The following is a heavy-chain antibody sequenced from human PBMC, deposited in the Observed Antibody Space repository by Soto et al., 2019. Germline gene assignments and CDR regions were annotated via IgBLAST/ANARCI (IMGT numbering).Heavy chain of an antibody. Sequence: LVESGGGVVQPGESLRLSCAASGFTFENYVMHWVRQVPGKGLDWVSLISSDGTKTFYADSVKGRFTISSDNSGDNLYLQMNNLRPDDTALYYCARDLLEDYCTQKVPKYYFDSWGQGTMVTVSS. J-gene: IGHJ4*02. CDR1: GFTFENYV. CDR2: ISSDGTKT. CDR3: ARDLLEDYCTQKVPKYYFDS. V-gene: IGHV3-30-3*01. D-gene: IGHD4-4*01.